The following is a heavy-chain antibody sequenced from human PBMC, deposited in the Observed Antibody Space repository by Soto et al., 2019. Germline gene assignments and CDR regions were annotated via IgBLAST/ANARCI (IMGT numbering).Heavy chain of an antibody. CDR1: GYTFTAYD. CDR2: INPNSGDT. CDR3: ARMASFGSLNWFDP. D-gene: IGHD5-18*01. V-gene: IGHV1-2*02. Sequence: GASVKVSCKASGYTFTAYDLHWVRQAPGQGLEWMGWINPNSGDTNSAQRFQGRVTMTRDTSISTAYMELSSLRSEDTAIYYCARMASFGSLNWFDPWGQGTLVTVSS. J-gene: IGHJ5*02.